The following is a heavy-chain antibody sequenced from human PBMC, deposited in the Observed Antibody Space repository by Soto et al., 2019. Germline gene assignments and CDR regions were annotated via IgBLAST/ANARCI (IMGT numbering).Heavy chain of an antibody. CDR2: IIPIFGTA. J-gene: IGHJ6*02. CDR1: GGTFSSYA. V-gene: IGHV1-69*13. D-gene: IGHD5-12*01. CDR3: ASRSGYETYYYYYGMDV. Sequence: GASVKVSCKASGGTFSSYAISWVRQAPGQGLEWMGGIIPIFGTANYAQKFQGRVTITADESTSTAYMELSSLRSEDTAVYYCASRSGYETYYYYYGMDVWGQGTTVTVSS.